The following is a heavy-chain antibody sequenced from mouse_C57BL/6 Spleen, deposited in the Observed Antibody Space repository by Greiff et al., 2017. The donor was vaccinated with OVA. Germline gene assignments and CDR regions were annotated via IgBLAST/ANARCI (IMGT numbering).Heavy chain of an antibody. J-gene: IGHJ3*01. D-gene: IGHD2-5*01. Sequence: EVQGVESGPVLVKPGASVKMSCKASGYTFTDYYMNWVKQSHGKSLEWIGVINPYNGGTSYNQKFKGKATLTVDKSSSTAYMELNSLTSEDSAVYYCARQYSKGFFAYWGQGTLVTVSA. CDR1: GYTFTDYY. CDR3: ARQYSKGFFAY. CDR2: INPYNGGT. V-gene: IGHV1-19*01.